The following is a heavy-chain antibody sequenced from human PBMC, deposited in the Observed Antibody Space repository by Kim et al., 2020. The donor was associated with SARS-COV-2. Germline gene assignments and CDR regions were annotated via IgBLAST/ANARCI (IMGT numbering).Heavy chain of an antibody. D-gene: IGHD3-10*01. J-gene: IGHJ4*02. Sequence: SETLSLTCTVSGGSISSGGYYWSWIRQHPGKGLEWIGYIYYSGSTYYNPSLKSRVTISVDTSKNQFSLKLSSVTAADTAVYYCARRTMVRDTYYFDYWGQGTLVTVSS. CDR2: IYYSGST. CDR1: GGSISSGGYY. CDR3: ARRTMVRDTYYFDY. V-gene: IGHV4-31*03.